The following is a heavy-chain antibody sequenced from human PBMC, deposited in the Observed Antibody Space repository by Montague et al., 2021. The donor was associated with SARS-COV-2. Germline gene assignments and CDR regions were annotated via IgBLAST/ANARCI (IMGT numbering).Heavy chain of an antibody. Sequence: TLSLTYTVSGGSISNGGYYCSWIRQHPGKGLGWIGYMYDSGSTYYNPSLTSRVTMSLDTSKNQFSLKLSSVTAADTAVYYCARGDGVVVAAPYIWGQGTLVTVSS. D-gene: IGHD2-15*01. CDR3: ARGDGVVVAAPYI. V-gene: IGHV4-31*03. CDR1: GGSISNGGYY. CDR2: MYDSGST. J-gene: IGHJ3*02.